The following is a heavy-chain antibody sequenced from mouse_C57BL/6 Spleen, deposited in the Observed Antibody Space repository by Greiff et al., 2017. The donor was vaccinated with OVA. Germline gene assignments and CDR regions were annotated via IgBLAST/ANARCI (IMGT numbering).Heavy chain of an antibody. Sequence: QVQLQQPGAELVMPGASVKLSCKASGYTFTSYWMHWVKQRPGQGLEWIGEIDPSDSYTNYNQKLKGKSTLTVDKSSSTAYMQLSSLTSEDSAVYYCARGNDGPLYYAMDYWGQGTSVTVSS. J-gene: IGHJ4*01. CDR1: GYTFTSYW. CDR2: IDPSDSYT. D-gene: IGHD2-3*01. V-gene: IGHV1-69*01. CDR3: ARGNDGPLYYAMDY.